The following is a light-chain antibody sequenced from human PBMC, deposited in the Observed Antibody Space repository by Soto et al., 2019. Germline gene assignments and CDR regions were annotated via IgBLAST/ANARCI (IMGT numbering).Light chain of an antibody. Sequence: DIQMTQSPSSLSASVGDRVTITCRASQGIRNDLGWYQQKPGKAPKRLIYAASSLQSGVPSRFSGSGSGTDFTLTISRLEPEDFAVYYCQQYGSSPPYTFGQGTKLEIK. V-gene: IGKV1-17*01. CDR2: AAS. J-gene: IGKJ2*01. CDR3: QQYGSSPPYT. CDR1: QGIRND.